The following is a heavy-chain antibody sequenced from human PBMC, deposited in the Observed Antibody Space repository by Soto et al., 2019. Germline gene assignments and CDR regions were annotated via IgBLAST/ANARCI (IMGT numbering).Heavy chain of an antibody. Sequence: GESLKISCKGSGYSFTSYWISWVRQMPGKGLEWMGRIDPSDSYTNYSPSFQGHVTISADKSISTAYLQWSSLKASDTAMYYCARLVGDIVVVVAAAGYYGMDVWGQGTTVTVSS. CDR2: IDPSDSYT. J-gene: IGHJ6*02. CDR1: GYSFTSYW. CDR3: ARLVGDIVVVVAAAGYYGMDV. D-gene: IGHD2-15*01. V-gene: IGHV5-10-1*01.